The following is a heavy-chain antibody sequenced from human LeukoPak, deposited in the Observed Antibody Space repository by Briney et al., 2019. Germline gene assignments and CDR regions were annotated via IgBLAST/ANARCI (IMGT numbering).Heavy chain of an antibody. CDR3: TQSNY. V-gene: IGHV3-73*01. CDR1: GFTFSGSP. J-gene: IGHJ4*02. Sequence: GGSLRLSCAASGFTFSGSPILWVRQASGKGLEWVGRIRSKADNYATAYAASVQGRCTISRDDSKSTAYLQLNSLKTEGTAVYYCTQSNYWGQGALVTVSS. CDR2: IRSKADNYAT.